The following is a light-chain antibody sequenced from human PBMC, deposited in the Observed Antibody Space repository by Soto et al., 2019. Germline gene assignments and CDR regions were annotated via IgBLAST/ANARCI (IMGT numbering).Light chain of an antibody. Sequence: QSALTQPASVSGSPGQWITISCTGTSSDVGGYNYVSWYEQHPGKAPKFMIYDVSNRPSGVSNRFSGSKSGNTASLTISGLQAEDEADYYCSSYTTSNTRQIVFGSGTQLTVL. J-gene: IGLJ7*01. CDR2: DVS. CDR3: SSYTTSNTRQIV. CDR1: SSDVGGYNY. V-gene: IGLV2-14*01.